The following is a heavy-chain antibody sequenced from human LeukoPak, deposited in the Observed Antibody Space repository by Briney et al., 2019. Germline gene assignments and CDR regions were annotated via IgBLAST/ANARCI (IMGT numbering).Heavy chain of an antibody. D-gene: IGHD2-15*01. CDR3: RRDTGCPGGTCYSLYDY. V-gene: IGHV3-7*01. CDR1: GFTFSNYW. CDR2: IKQDGTEN. J-gene: IGHJ4*02. Sequence: QPGGSLRLSCAASGFTFSNYWMTWVRQAPGKGLEWVANIKQDGTENYYVDSVKGRFTISTDNAENSPYLQMNSLRAEDTAVYYCRRDTGCPGGTCYSLYDYCGQPTLVTVSS.